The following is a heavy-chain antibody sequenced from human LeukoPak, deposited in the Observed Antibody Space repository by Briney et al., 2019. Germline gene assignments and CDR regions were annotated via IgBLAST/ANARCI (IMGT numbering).Heavy chain of an antibody. Sequence: ASVKVSCKASGYTFTGYYMHWVRQAPGQGLEWMGWINPNSGGTNYAQKFQGRVTMTRDTPISTAYMELSRLRSDDTAVYYCAREIQTSGYYPYAFDIWGQGTMVTVSS. CDR2: INPNSGGT. D-gene: IGHD3-22*01. CDR3: AREIQTSGYYPYAFDI. V-gene: IGHV1-2*02. J-gene: IGHJ3*02. CDR1: GYTFTGYY.